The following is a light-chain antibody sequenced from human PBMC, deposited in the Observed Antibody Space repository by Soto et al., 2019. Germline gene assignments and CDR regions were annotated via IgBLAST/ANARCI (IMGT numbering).Light chain of an antibody. CDR1: QAISNS. Sequence: DIQMTQSPSSLSASVGDRVTITCRASQAISNSLALFQQKPGKAPTCLIYAASSLQSGVPSKFSGSGSGTDFTLTISSLQPEDFATYYCQQYNSYPLTFGGGTKVDIK. CDR2: AAS. V-gene: IGKV1-16*02. J-gene: IGKJ4*01. CDR3: QQYNSYPLT.